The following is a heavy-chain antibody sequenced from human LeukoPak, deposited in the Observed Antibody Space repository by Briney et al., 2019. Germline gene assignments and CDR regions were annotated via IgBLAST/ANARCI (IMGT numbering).Heavy chain of an antibody. V-gene: IGHV4-39*07. CDR3: ARAIAAADFFDY. CDR2: VSYNGAT. J-gene: IGHJ4*02. Sequence: SETLSLTCIVSGGSISSSIYYWAWVRQPPGKGLEWIGTVSYNGATQYSPSLRSRVTISIDTSTNQFSLKLTSVTAADAALYYCARAIAAADFFDYWGQGTLVTVSS. CDR1: GGSISSSIYY. D-gene: IGHD6-13*01.